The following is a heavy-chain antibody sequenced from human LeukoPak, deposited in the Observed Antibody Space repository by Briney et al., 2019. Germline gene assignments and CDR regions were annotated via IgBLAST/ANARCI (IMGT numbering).Heavy chain of an antibody. Sequence: GGSLRLSCAASGLTFSSYAMSWVRQAPGKGLEWVSAISGGGGSTYYADSVKGRFTISRDNSKNTLYLQMDSLRAEDTAVYYCAKDQGYYYDSSGYSSYFEYGGQGTLVTVSS. V-gene: IGHV3-23*01. D-gene: IGHD3-22*01. CDR2: ISGGGGST. CDR3: AKDQGYYYDSSGYSSYFEY. J-gene: IGHJ4*02. CDR1: GLTFSSYA.